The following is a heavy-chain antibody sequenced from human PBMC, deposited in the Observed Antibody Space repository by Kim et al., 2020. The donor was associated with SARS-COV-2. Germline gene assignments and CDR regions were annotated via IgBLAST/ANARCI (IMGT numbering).Heavy chain of an antibody. V-gene: IGHV3-23*01. D-gene: IGHD3-3*01. Sequence: GGSLRLSCAASGFTFSSYAMSWVRQAPGKGLEWVSAISGSGGSTYYADSVKGRFTISRDNSKNTLYLQMNSLRAEDTAVYYCAKCYGTTFFGVVIIPYDAFDIWGQGTMVTVSS. CDR1: GFTFSSYA. CDR2: ISGSGGST. J-gene: IGHJ3*02. CDR3: AKCYGTTFFGVVIIPYDAFDI.